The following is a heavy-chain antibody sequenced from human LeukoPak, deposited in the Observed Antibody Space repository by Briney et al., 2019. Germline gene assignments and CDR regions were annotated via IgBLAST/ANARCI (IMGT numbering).Heavy chain of an antibody. CDR2: IKKDGSEK. Sequence: GGSLRLSCAASGLTFSSYWMSWVRQGPGKGLERVANIKKDGSEKYYVDSVKGRFTISRDNAKNSLYLQMNSLRAEDTAVCYCASQRGCWLRWPFDYWGQGTLVTVSS. CDR3: ASQRGCWLRWPFDY. J-gene: IGHJ4*02. CDR1: GLTFSSYW. V-gene: IGHV3-7*01. D-gene: IGHD5-12*01.